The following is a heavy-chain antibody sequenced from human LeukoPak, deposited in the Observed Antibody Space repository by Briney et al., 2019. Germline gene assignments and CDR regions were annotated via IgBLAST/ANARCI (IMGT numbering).Heavy chain of an antibody. Sequence: SVKVSCKASGGTFSSYAISWVQQAPGQGLEWMGGIIPIFGTANYAQKFQGRVTITADESTSTAYMELSSLRSEDTAVYYCARSPNPSSGSDPLFDYWGQGTLVTVSS. CDR1: GGTFSSYA. CDR2: IIPIFGTA. D-gene: IGHD1-26*01. CDR3: ARSPNPSSGSDPLFDY. V-gene: IGHV1-69*13. J-gene: IGHJ4*02.